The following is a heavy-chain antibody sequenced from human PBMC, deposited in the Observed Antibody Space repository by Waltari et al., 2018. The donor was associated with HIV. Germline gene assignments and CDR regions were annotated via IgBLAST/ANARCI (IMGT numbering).Heavy chain of an antibody. CDR3: AKTVPTVTSIFEGFDV. CDR1: GCAVDQRE. CDR2: ISGSGGNK. Sequence: RLLELGGGLVHPGGSLRLYWVASGCAVDQREGNGVRQAPGQGLEWLSSISGSGGNKFYADSVKGRISISRENSKNTVYLQINSLIVDDTAIYYCAKTVPTVTSIFEGFDVWGQGATVTVSS. V-gene: IGHV3-23*01. D-gene: IGHD4-17*01. J-gene: IGHJ3*01.